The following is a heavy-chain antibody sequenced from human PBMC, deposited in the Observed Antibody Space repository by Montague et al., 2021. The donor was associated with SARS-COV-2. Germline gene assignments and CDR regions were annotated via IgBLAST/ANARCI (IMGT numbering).Heavy chain of an antibody. J-gene: IGHJ2*01. V-gene: IGHV4-39*01. CDR1: GGSISSRTYY. CDR2: IFYDGST. D-gene: IGHD3-10*01. CDR3: ARHGPNDYYHSRYFDL. Sequence: SETLSLACIVSGGSISSRTYYWGWIRQPPGKGLEWIGSIFYDGSTYYNPSLKSRVTISVDTSKNQFSLNLSSVTAADTAVYYCARHGPNDYYHSRYFDLGGRGTLVTVSS.